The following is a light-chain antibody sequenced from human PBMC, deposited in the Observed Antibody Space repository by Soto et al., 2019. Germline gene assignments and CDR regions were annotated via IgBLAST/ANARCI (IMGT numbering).Light chain of an antibody. CDR1: NSDIGSYNL. CDR2: EVI. Sequence: QSALTQPASVSGSPGQSITISCTGSNSDIGSYNLVSWYQHHPGKAPKLMISEVIKRPSGVSNRFSGSKSGNTASLIISGLQAEDEADYYCCSYAGSSIFVFGGGTKLTVL. CDR3: CSYAGSSIFV. J-gene: IGLJ2*01. V-gene: IGLV2-23*02.